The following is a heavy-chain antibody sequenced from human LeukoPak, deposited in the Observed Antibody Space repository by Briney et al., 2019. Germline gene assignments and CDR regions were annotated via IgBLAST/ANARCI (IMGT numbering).Heavy chain of an antibody. V-gene: IGHV1-2*02. J-gene: IGHJ5*02. D-gene: IGHD2-15*01. Sequence: GASVKVSCKASGYTFTGYYMHWVRQAPGQGLEWMGWINPNSGGTIYAQNFQGRVTMTRDTSISTVYMELSSLRSDDTAVYYCARDRPRPGYETTNWFDPWGQGTLVTVSS. CDR2: INPNSGGT. CDR3: ARDRPRPGYETTNWFDP. CDR1: GYTFTGYY.